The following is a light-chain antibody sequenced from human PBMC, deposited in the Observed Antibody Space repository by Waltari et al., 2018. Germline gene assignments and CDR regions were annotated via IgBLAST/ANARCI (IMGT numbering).Light chain of an antibody. CDR1: SSDIGAYDY. V-gene: IGLV2-14*03. Sequence: ISCTGTSSDIGAYDYVSWYQQHPGKAPKLLIYDVNTRPSGVSSRFSGSKFGNKAFLTISGLQAEDEADYYCSSFTTNTTRIFG. CDR2: DVN. J-gene: IGLJ2*01. CDR3: SSFTTNTTRI.